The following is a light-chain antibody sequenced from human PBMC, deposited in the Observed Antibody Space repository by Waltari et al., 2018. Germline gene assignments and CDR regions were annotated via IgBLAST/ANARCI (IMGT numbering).Light chain of an antibody. Sequence: QSVVTQPPSASGTPGPRVTISCSGSNPTIGSNYVYWYQQLPGKAPKLLIYRDNQRPSGVPDRFSASKSGTTASLAISGLRSEDEAGYYCAAWDDRLSGQLFGGGTNLAVL. CDR3: AAWDDRLSGQL. CDR1: NPTIGSNY. V-gene: IGLV1-47*01. CDR2: RDN. J-gene: IGLJ2*01.